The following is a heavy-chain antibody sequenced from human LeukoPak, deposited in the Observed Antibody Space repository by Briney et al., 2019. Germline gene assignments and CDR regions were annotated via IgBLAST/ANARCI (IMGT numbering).Heavy chain of an antibody. CDR1: GFTFSDYY. CDR2: ISSSGSII. V-gene: IGHV3-11*04. Sequence: GGSLRLSCAASGFTFSDYYMTWIRQAPGKGLEWVSYISSSGSIIYYADSVKGRFIISRDNAKNSLYLQMNSLRAEDTAVYFCARVVYDRSVRFDYWGQGTLVPVSS. D-gene: IGHD3-22*01. J-gene: IGHJ4*02. CDR3: ARVVYDRSVRFDY.